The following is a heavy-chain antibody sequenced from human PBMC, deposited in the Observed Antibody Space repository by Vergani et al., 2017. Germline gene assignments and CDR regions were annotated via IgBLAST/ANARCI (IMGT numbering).Heavy chain of an antibody. CDR3: ARVPFANLQKGAWDY. J-gene: IGHJ4*02. V-gene: IGHV3-33*01. Sequence: VQLVESGGGLVKPGGSLRLSCAASGFTFSSYGMHWVRQAPGKGLEWVAVIWYDGSNKYYADSVKGRFTISRDNSKNTLYLQMNSLRAEDTAVYYCARVPFANLQKGAWDYWGQGTLVTVSS. CDR2: IWYDGSNK. D-gene: IGHD5-24*01. CDR1: GFTFSSYG.